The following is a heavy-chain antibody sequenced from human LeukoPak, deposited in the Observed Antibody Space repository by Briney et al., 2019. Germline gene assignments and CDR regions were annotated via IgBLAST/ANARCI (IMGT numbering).Heavy chain of an antibody. J-gene: IGHJ3*02. CDR1: GFTFSSYA. Sequence: GGSLRLSCSASGFTFSSYAMHWVRPAPGKGVEYVSVISINGGSTDYGDSVKGRVTISRENSKNAVYLQMSSLRAEDTAVYYCVKESRVVRGVIMDAFDMWGQGTMVTVSS. D-gene: IGHD3-10*01. V-gene: IGHV3-64D*06. CDR2: ISINGGST. CDR3: VKESRVVRGVIMDAFDM.